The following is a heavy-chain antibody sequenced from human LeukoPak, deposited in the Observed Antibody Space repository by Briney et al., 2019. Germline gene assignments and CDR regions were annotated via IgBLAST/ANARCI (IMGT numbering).Heavy chain of an antibody. CDR2: ISAYNGNT. D-gene: IGHD3-22*01. CDR1: GYTFTSYG. Sequence: ASVNVSCKASGYTFTSYGISWVRQAPGQGLEWMGWISAYNGNTNYAQKLQGRVTMTTDTSTSTAYMELRSLRSEDTAVYYCARGDYYDSSGYFRGNYFDYWGQGTLVTVSS. V-gene: IGHV1-18*01. CDR3: ARGDYYDSSGYFRGNYFDY. J-gene: IGHJ4*02.